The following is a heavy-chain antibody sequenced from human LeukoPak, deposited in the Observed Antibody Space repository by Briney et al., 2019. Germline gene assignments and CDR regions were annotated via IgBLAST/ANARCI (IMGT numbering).Heavy chain of an antibody. D-gene: IGHD3-3*01. V-gene: IGHV4-59*08. CDR1: GGSISSYY. Sequence: SETPSLTCTGSGGSISSYYWSWIRQPPGKGLEWIGYIYYSGSTNYNPSLKSRVTISVDTSKNQFSLKLSSVTAADTAVYYCARPRNRYYENWFDPWGQGTLVTVSS. J-gene: IGHJ5*02. CDR3: ARPRNRYYENWFDP. CDR2: IYYSGST.